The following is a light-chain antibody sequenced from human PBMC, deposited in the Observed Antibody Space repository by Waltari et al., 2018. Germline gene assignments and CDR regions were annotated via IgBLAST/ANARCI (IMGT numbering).Light chain of an antibody. Sequence: QSALTQPASVSGSPGQSITISCTGTSSDVGSHHLVSWYQHHPGKAPKLMIYEDTKRPSGVSNRCSGSKSGNTASLTISGLQAEDEADYYCCSYAGGTASILLGGGTKLTVL. CDR1: SSDVGSHHL. CDR3: CSYAGGTASIL. V-gene: IGLV2-23*01. J-gene: IGLJ2*01. CDR2: EDT.